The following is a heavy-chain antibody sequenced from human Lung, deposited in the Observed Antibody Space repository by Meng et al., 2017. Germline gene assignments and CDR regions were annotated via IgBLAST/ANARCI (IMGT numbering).Heavy chain of an antibody. CDR1: GFTFSSYS. J-gene: IGHJ4*02. CDR2: ISSSSA. D-gene: IGHD2-15*01. V-gene: IGHV3-21*01. CDR3: ARGRVVVAATPSDY. Sequence: EVQLVESGGGLVKPGGSLRLSCAASGFTFSSYSMKWVRQAPGKGLEWVSSISSSSAYADSVKARFTISRDNAKNSLYLQMNSLRAEDTAVYYCARGRVVVAATPSDYWGQGTLVTVSS.